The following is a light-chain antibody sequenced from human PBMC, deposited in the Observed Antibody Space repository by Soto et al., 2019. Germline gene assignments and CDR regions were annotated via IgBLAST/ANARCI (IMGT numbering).Light chain of an antibody. CDR2: DAS. CDR1: QSVSSY. CDR3: QQRSNWPPLT. Sequence: EIVLTQSPATLSLSPGERATLSCRASQSVSSYLGWYQQKPGQAPRLLIYDASNRATGIPARFSGSGSGTDFILTISSLEPEDFAVYYCQQRSNWPPLTFGGGTKVEIK. V-gene: IGKV3-11*01. J-gene: IGKJ4*01.